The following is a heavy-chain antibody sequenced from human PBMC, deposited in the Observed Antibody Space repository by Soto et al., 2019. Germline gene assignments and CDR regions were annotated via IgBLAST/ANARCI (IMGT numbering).Heavy chain of an antibody. Sequence: ASVKVSCKASGYAFSSYAMHWVRQAPGQRLEWMGWINIGSGNTEYSQNFQDRITITRDTSASTVYMELSSLRSEVTAVYYCARDGGDCGYRLTYYYYIGMDVWGQGTTVTVSS. CDR1: GYAFSSYA. J-gene: IGHJ6*02. D-gene: IGHD2-21*02. CDR3: ARDGGDCGYRLTYYYYIGMDV. CDR2: INIGSGNT. V-gene: IGHV1-3*04.